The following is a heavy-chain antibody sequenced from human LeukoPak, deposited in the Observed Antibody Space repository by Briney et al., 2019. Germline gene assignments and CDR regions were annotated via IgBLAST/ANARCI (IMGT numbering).Heavy chain of an antibody. V-gene: IGHV1-18*01. D-gene: IGHD2-21*01. CDR1: GYTFTSYG. Sequence: ASVKVSCKASGYTFTSYGISWVRQAPGQGLDWMGWISAYNGNTNYAQKLQGRVTMTTDTSTSTAYMELRSLRSDDTAVYYCARANFYCGGDCYSYFDYWGQGTLVTVSS. J-gene: IGHJ4*02. CDR3: ARANFYCGGDCYSYFDY. CDR2: ISAYNGNT.